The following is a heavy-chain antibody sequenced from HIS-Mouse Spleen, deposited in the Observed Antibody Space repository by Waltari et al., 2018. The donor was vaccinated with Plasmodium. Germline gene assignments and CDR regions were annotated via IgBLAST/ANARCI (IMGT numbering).Heavy chain of an antibody. CDR1: GYTFTGYY. CDR3: ARDLAAAGHFDY. CDR2: INPNSGGT. Sequence: QVQLVQSGAEVKKPGASVKVSCKASGYTFTGYYMHWVRQAPGQGLEWMGWINPNSGGTNYAQKVQGRVTMTRETSISTAYMELSRLRSDDTAVYYCARDLAAAGHFDYWGQGTLVTVS. D-gene: IGHD6-13*01. J-gene: IGHJ4*02. V-gene: IGHV1-2*02.